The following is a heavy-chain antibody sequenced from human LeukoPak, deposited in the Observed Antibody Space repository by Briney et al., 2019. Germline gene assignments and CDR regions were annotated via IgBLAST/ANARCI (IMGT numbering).Heavy chain of an antibody. CDR1: GFTFSAYT. Sequence: PGGSLRLSCAASGFTFSAYTLNWVRQAPGKGLEWVSYISNTSNTIYYADSVKGRFTISRDDAKNSLYLQMNSLRAEDTAVYYCARDNFEAAVFSAYYYYMDVWGKGTTVTVSS. V-gene: IGHV3-48*01. CDR2: ISNTSNTI. D-gene: IGHD6-13*01. CDR3: ARDNFEAAVFSAYYYYMDV. J-gene: IGHJ6*03.